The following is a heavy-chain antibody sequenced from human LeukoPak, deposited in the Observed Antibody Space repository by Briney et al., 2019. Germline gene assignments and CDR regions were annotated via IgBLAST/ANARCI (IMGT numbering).Heavy chain of an antibody. V-gene: IGHV4-31*03. CDR1: GGSISSGGYY. J-gene: IGHJ4*02. CDR2: IYHSGTT. Sequence: SETLSLTCTVSGGSISSGGYYWSWIRQHPGKGLEWIGYIYHSGTTYYNPSLQSRVTMSVDTSKNQFSLKLSSVTAVDTAVYYCARKENVYYYFDYWGQGTLVTVSS. CDR3: ARKENVYYYFDY. D-gene: IGHD3-10*01.